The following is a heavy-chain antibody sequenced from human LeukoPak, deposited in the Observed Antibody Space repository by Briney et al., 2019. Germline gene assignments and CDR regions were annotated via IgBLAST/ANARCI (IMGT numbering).Heavy chain of an antibody. V-gene: IGHV1-18*01. D-gene: IGHD3-3*01. CDR1: GYTFTSYG. CDR3: ARFGSDWLTPNYDFWSGWAMDV. J-gene: IGHJ6*03. Sequence: ASVKVSCKASGYTFTSYGISWVRQAPGQGLEWMGWISAYNGNTNYAQKLQGRVTMTTDTSTSTAYMELRSLRSDDTAVYYCARFGSDWLTPNYDFWSGWAMDVWGKGTTVTVSS. CDR2: ISAYNGNT.